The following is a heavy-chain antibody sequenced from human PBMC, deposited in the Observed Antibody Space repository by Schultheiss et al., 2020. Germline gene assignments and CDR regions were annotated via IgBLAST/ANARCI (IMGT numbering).Heavy chain of an antibody. J-gene: IGHJ5*02. CDR2: IYYSGST. CDR1: GGSISSGGYY. V-gene: IGHV4-31*03. D-gene: IGHD3-22*01. Sequence: SETLSLTCTVSGGSISSGGYYWSWIRQHPGKGLEWIGYIYYSGSTYYNPSLKSRVTISVDTSKNQFSLKLSSVTAADTAVYYCARGSITTGWFDPWGQGTLVTGYS. CDR3: ARGSITTGWFDP.